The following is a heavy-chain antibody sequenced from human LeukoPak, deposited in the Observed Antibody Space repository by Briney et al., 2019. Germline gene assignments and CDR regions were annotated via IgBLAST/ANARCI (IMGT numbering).Heavy chain of an antibody. D-gene: IGHD6-13*01. CDR1: GGSISSYY. CDR2: IYTSGST. Sequence: SETLSLTCTVSGGSISSYYWSWIRQPAGKGLEWIGRIYTSGSTNYNPSLKSRVTMSVDTSKSQFSLKLGSVTAADTAVYYCARGGQQLDTDAFDIWGQGTMVTVSS. V-gene: IGHV4-4*07. CDR3: ARGGQQLDTDAFDI. J-gene: IGHJ3*02.